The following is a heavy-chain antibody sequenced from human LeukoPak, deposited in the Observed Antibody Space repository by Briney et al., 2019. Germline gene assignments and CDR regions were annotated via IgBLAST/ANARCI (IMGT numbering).Heavy chain of an antibody. CDR2: ISGSGGST. V-gene: IGHV3-23*01. J-gene: IGHJ5*02. CDR1: GFTFSSYA. D-gene: IGHD6-13*01. Sequence: PGGSLRLSCGASGFTFSSYAMSWVRQAPGRGLEWVSAISGSGGSTYYADSVKGRFTISRDNSKNTLYLQMNSLRAEDTAVYYCAKGTGGSWYGNWFDPWGQGTLVTVSS. CDR3: AKGTGGSWYGNWFDP.